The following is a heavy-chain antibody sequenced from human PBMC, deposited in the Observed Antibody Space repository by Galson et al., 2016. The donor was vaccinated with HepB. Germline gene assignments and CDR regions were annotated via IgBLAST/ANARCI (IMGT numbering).Heavy chain of an antibody. CDR3: VRSNSDYRAFDI. CDR1: GDSVSSNSVA. V-gene: IGHV6-1*01. CDR2: TYHRLKWAT. Sequence: CAISGDSVSSNSVAWHWIRQAPSRGLEWLGRTYHRLKWATDYAVYVNGRITIDADTSKNQFSLQLNSVTPEDTAGYYCVRSNSDYRAFDIWGQGTMVTVSS. J-gene: IGHJ3*02. D-gene: IGHD5-12*01.